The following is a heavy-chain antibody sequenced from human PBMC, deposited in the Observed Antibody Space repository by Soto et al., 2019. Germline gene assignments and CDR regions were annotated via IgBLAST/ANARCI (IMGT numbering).Heavy chain of an antibody. CDR1: GYSFTDYH. CDR3: ARGDSTDCSNGVCSFFYNHDMDV. V-gene: IGHV1-2*04. J-gene: IGHJ6*02. D-gene: IGHD2-8*01. CDR2: INPKSGGT. Sequence: GASVKVSCKASGYSFTDYHIHWVRQAPGQGLEWLGRINPKSGGTSTAQKFQGWVTMATDTSISTASMELTRLTSDDTAIYYCARGDSTDCSNGVCSFFYNHDMDVWGQGTTVTVSS.